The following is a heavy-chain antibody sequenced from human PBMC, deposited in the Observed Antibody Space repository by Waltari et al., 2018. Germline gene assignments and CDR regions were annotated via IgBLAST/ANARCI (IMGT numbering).Heavy chain of an antibody. CDR2: IYYSGYT. CDR3: ARFYSGTYYEPY. D-gene: IGHD1-26*01. V-gene: IGHV4-59*11. CDR1: GDSMSSHY. Sequence: QVQLKESGPGLVKPSETLSLTCSVSGDSMSSHYWTWIRQPPGKGLEWIGYIYYSGYTKYNPSLNRRVTILVDTSKRQFSLRVTSVTAADTAVYYCARFYSGTYYEPYWGQGTLVSVSS. J-gene: IGHJ4*02.